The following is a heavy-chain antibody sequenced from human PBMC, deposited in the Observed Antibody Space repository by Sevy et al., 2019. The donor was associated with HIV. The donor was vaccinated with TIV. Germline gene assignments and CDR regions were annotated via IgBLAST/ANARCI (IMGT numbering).Heavy chain of an antibody. Sequence: GGSLRLSCVASGFTFRRFSMHWVRQAPGKGLEWVAAIWSVGRTELYADSVQGQFTISRDKSKKTWYLQMNSLRDEDTAIYYCAREAARVIVATAGFDSWGQGTLVTVSS. CDR3: AREAARVIVATAGFDS. V-gene: IGHV3-33*01. CDR1: GFTFRRFS. J-gene: IGHJ5*01. CDR2: IWSVGRTE. D-gene: IGHD1-1*01.